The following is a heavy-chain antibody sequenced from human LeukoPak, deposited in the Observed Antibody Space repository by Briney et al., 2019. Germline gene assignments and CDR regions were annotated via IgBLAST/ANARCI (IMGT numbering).Heavy chain of an antibody. CDR1: GGSISSYY. J-gene: IGHJ6*03. D-gene: IGHD5-18*01. CDR2: IHYSGST. CDR3: ARTTEGGYTYGYFYYYYMDV. Sequence: SETLSLTCTVSGGSISSYYWSWIRQPPGKGLEWIGYIHYSGSTNYNPSLKSRVTISVDTSKNQFSLKLSSVTAADTAVYYCARTTEGGYTYGYFYYYYMDVWGKGTTVTISS. V-gene: IGHV4-59*01.